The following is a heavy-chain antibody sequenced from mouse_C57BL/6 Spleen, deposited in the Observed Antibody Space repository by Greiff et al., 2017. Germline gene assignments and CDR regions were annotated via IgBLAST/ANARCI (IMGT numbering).Heavy chain of an antibody. CDR1: GFTFSDYG. J-gene: IGHJ4*01. Sequence: EVMLVESGGGLVKPGGSLKLSCAASGFTFSDYGMHWVRQAPEKGLEWVAYISSGSSTIYYADTVKGRFTISRDNAKNTLFLQMTSLRSEDTAMYYCARPYGTSSFYYAMDYWGQGTSVTVSS. CDR3: ARPYGTSSFYYAMDY. D-gene: IGHD2-1*01. CDR2: ISSGSSTI. V-gene: IGHV5-17*01.